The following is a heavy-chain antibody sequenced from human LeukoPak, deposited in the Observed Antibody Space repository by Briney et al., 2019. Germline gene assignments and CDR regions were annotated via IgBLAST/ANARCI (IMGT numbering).Heavy chain of an antibody. J-gene: IGHJ6*03. CDR1: GFTFSSYS. V-gene: IGHV3-48*01. Sequence: PGGSLRLSCAASGFTFSSYSMNWVRQAPGKGLEWVSYISSSSSTIYYADSVKGRFTISRDNSKNTLYLQMNSLRAEDTAVYYCAKGPTGDSYYYYYYMDVWGKGTTVTVSS. CDR2: ISSSSSTI. D-gene: IGHD7-27*01. CDR3: AKGPTGDSYYYYYYMDV.